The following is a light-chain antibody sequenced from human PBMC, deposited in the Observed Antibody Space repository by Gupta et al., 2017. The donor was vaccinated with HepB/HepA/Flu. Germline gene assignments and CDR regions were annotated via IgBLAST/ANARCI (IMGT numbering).Light chain of an antibody. J-gene: IGKJ1*01. CDR1: QSISSS. V-gene: IGKV1-39*01. CDR3: QQNDRTPKT. CDR2: DAT. Sequence: DIQMTQSPSSLSASVGDRVTITCRASQSISSSLNWYQQRPGKAPKLLIYDATTLQSGVPSRFSGSGSGTDFSLSIGSLQPEDFVTYYCQQNDRTPKTFGQGTRVVVK.